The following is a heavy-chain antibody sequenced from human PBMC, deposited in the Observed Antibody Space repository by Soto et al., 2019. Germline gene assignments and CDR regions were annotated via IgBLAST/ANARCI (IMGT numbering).Heavy chain of an antibody. D-gene: IGHD1-26*01. Sequence: EVQLLESGGSLVQPGGSLRLSCAASGFTFSSYAMSWVRQAPGKGLEWVSIISGSGDSTYYADSVKGRFTISRDNSKNTLYLQMNSLRAEDTAIHYCAKRGSGSQFDYWGQGTLVTVSS. V-gene: IGHV3-23*01. CDR3: AKRGSGSQFDY. CDR2: ISGSGDST. CDR1: GFTFSSYA. J-gene: IGHJ4*02.